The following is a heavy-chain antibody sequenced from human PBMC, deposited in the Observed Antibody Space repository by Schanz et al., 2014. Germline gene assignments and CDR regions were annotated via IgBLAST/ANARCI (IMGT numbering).Heavy chain of an antibody. J-gene: IGHJ4*02. CDR1: GFTLSNYA. Sequence: EVQLVESGGGLVQPGGSLRLSCAAPGFTLSNYAMHWVRQTPDKGLEWVSGLSANGDSTFYSSSVKGRFTISRDNAKNSLYLQMNSLRAEDTAVYYCARPPHDSSGYYPFDYWGQGTLVTVSS. D-gene: IGHD3-22*01. CDR2: LSANGDST. CDR3: ARPPHDSSGYYPFDY. V-gene: IGHV3-64*01.